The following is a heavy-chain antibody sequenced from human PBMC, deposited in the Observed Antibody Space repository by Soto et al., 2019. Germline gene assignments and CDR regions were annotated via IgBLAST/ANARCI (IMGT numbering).Heavy chain of an antibody. Sequence: SETLSLTCDVSGYSISGGYYWAWFRQPPGKGMEWIGSINHRGNSYYNPSLKSRVTISVDTSKNQGSLKVTSVTAADTAVYYCVRSGDDYGSYIDYWGQGTLVTVSS. CDR3: VRSGDDYGSYIDY. CDR1: GYSISGGYY. CDR2: INHRGNS. J-gene: IGHJ4*02. V-gene: IGHV4-38-2*01. D-gene: IGHD4-17*01.